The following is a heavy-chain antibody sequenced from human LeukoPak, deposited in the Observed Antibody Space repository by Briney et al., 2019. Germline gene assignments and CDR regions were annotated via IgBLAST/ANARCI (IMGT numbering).Heavy chain of an antibody. D-gene: IGHD3-9*01. Sequence: ASVKVSCKASGYTFTSYGISWVRQAPGQGLEWMGWISAYNGNTNYAQKLQGRVTMTTDTSTSTAYMELRSLRSDDTAVYYCARRAPGILTGYSSYYFDYWGQGILVTVSS. CDR2: ISAYNGNT. CDR1: GYTFTSYG. V-gene: IGHV1-18*04. J-gene: IGHJ4*02. CDR3: ARRAPGILTGYSSYYFDY.